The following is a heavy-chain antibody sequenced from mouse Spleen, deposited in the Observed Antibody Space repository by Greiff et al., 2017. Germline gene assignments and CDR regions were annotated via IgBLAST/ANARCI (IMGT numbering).Heavy chain of an antibody. CDR2: INPSSGYT. V-gene: IGHV1-4*01. Sequence: VQLQQSGAELARPGASVKMSCKASGYTFTSYTMHWVKQRPGQGLEWIGYINPSSGYTKYNQKFKDKATLTADKSSSTAYMQLSSLTSEDSAVYYCARGYYGPVCYAMDYWGQGTSVTVSS. CDR3: ARGYYGPVCYAMDY. J-gene: IGHJ4*01. D-gene: IGHD2-1*01. CDR1: GYTFTSYT.